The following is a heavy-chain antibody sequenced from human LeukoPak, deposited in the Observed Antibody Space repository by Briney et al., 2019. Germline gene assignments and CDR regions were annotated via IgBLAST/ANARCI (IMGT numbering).Heavy chain of an antibody. CDR1: GFTFSSYG. Sequence: GGTLRLSCAASGFTFSSYGMSWVRQAPGKGLEWVSAISGSGGSTYYADSVKGRFTISRDNSKNTLYLQMNSLRAEDTAVYYCAKGLLRYFDEPANFDYWGQGTLVTVSS. CDR2: ISGSGGST. D-gene: IGHD3-9*01. V-gene: IGHV3-23*01. CDR3: AKGLLRYFDEPANFDY. J-gene: IGHJ4*02.